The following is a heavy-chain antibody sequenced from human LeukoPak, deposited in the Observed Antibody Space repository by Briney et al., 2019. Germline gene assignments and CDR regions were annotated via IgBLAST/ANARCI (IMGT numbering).Heavy chain of an antibody. Sequence: TSRTLSLTCAISGDSVSSNNAGWHWIRQSPTRGLEGLGRTYYRSTWYNAYAVSVKSRITINPDTSTNRFSLQLNSVTPEDTAVYYCARDGGYSSAWRFDFWGQGTVVTVSS. CDR3: ARDGGYSSAWRFDF. D-gene: IGHD6-19*01. CDR2: TYYRSTWYN. J-gene: IGHJ4*02. CDR1: GDSVSSNNAG. V-gene: IGHV6-1*01.